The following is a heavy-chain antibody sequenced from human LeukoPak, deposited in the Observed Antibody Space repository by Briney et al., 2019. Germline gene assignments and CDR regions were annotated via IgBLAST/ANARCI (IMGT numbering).Heavy chain of an antibody. V-gene: IGHV3-73*01. Sequence: GSLRLSCAASGFTFSGSAMHWVRQASGKGLEWVGRIRSKANSYATAYAASVKGRFTISRDDSKNTAYLQMNSLKTEDTAVYYCTRRVDSSGYYGIDYWGQGTLVTVSS. CDR1: GFTFSGSA. CDR3: TRRVDSSGYYGIDY. D-gene: IGHD3-22*01. CDR2: IRSKANSYAT. J-gene: IGHJ4*02.